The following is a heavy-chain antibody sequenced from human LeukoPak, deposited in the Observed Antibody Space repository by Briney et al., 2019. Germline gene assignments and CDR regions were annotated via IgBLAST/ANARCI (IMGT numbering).Heavy chain of an antibody. D-gene: IGHD4-17*01. V-gene: IGHV4-59*01. CDR2: IYYSGST. Sequence: KPSETLSLTCTVSGGSISSYYWSWIRQPPGKGLEWIGYIYYSGSTHYNPSLKSRVTITLDTSKNQFSLKLTSVTAADTAVYYYARAGGDRFDYWGQGSLVTVSS. CDR3: ARAGGDRFDY. J-gene: IGHJ4*02. CDR1: GGSISSYY.